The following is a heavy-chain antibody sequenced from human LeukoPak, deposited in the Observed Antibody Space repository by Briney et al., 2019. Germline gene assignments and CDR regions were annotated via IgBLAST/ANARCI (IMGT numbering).Heavy chain of an antibody. V-gene: IGHV4-39*07. D-gene: IGHD1-1*01. CDR1: GGSISSSSYY. CDR3: ARARLLAPGYV. J-gene: IGHJ4*02. CDR2: IYYSGST. Sequence: SETLSLTCTVSGGSISSSSYYWGWIRQPPGKGLEWIGSIYYSGSTYYNPSLKSRVTISVDTSKNQFSLKLSSVTVADTAVYYCARARLLAPGYVWGQGTLVTVSS.